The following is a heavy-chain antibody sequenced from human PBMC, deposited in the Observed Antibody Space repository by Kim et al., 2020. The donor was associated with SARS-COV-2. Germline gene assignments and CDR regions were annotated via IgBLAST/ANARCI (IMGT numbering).Heavy chain of an antibody. D-gene: IGHD2-21*01. J-gene: IGHJ4*02. V-gene: IGHV3-23*01. CDR1: GFTFSSYA. Sequence: GGSLRLSCAASGFTFSSYAMSWVRQAPGKGLEWVSIISGSGGSTFYADSVKGRFTISRDNSKNTLYLQMNSLRAEDTAVYYCAKDLSCGGDACYSDFDYWGREPLVPVSS. CDR2: ISGSGGST. CDR3: AKDLSCGGDACYSDFDY.